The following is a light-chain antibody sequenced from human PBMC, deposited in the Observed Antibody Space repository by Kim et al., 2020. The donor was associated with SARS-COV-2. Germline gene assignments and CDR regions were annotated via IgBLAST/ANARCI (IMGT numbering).Light chain of an antibody. V-gene: IGKV1-5*03. CDR2: KAS. CDR3: QQYNSLLWT. J-gene: IGKJ1*01. Sequence: DIQMTQSPSTLSASVGDRVTITCRASQSISTSLAWFQQKPGRAPNLLIYKASILESGVPARFSGSGSGTEFTLTISSLQPDDFATYYCQQYNSLLWTFGQGTKVYIK. CDR1: QSISTS.